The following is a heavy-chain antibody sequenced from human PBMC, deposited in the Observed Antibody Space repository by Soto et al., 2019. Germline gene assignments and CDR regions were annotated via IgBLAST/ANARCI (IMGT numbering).Heavy chain of an antibody. J-gene: IGHJ5*02. Sequence: QVQLVESGGGVVQPGRSLRLSCAASGFTFSSYGMHWVRQAPGKGLEWVAVISYDGSNKYYADSVKGRFTISRDNSKNTLYLQMNSLRAEDTAVYYCAKTLKQWMRNPQGGFDPWGQGTLVTVSS. CDR2: ISYDGSNK. CDR1: GFTFSSYG. D-gene: IGHD5-12*01. V-gene: IGHV3-30*18. CDR3: AKTLKQWMRNPQGGFDP.